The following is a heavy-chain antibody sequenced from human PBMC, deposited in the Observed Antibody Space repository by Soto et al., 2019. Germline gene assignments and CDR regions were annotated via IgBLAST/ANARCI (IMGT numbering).Heavy chain of an antibody. CDR2: IIPIFGTA. CDR3: ARGRITIFGVVIKTVGSAFDI. J-gene: IGHJ3*02. Sequence: QVQLVQSGAEVKKPGSSVKVSCKASGGTFSSYAISWVRQAPGQGLEWMGGIIPIFGTANYAQKFQGRVTITADESTSTAYMELSSLRAGDTAVYYCARGRITIFGVVIKTVGSAFDIWGQGTMVTVSS. D-gene: IGHD3-3*01. CDR1: GGTFSSYA. V-gene: IGHV1-69*01.